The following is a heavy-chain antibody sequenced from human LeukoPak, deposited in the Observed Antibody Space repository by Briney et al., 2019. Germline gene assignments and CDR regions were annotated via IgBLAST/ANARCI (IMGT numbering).Heavy chain of an antibody. D-gene: IGHD6-13*01. CDR2: ISYDGSNK. CDR3: ARDGSNWGIYY. Sequence: GGSLRLSCAASGFTFSSYGMHWVRQAPGKGLEWVAVISYDGSNKYYADSVKGRFTISRDNSKNTLYLQMNSLRAEDTAVYYCARDGSNWGIYYWGQGTLVTVSS. J-gene: IGHJ4*02. V-gene: IGHV3-30*03. CDR1: GFTFSSYG.